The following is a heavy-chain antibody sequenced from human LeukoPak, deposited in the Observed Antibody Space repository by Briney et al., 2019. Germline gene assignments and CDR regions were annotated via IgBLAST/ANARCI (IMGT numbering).Heavy chain of an antibody. V-gene: IGHV3-48*03. CDR3: ARGDAYNWNYRPGSDY. J-gene: IGHJ4*02. CDR2: ISSSGSTI. D-gene: IGHD1-7*01. CDR1: GFTFSSYE. Sequence: PGGSLRLSCAASGFTFSSYEMNWVRQAPGKGLEGVSYISSSGSTIYYADSVKGRFTISRDNAKNSLYLQMNSLRAEDTAVYYCARGDAYNWNYRPGSDYWGQGTLVTVSS.